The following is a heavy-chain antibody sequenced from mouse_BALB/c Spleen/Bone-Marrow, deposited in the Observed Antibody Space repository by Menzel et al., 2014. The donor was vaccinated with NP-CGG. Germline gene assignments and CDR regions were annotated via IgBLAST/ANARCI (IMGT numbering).Heavy chain of an antibody. J-gene: IGHJ1*01. D-gene: IGHD2-12*01. CDR1: GYSFTGYF. Sequence: EVKLMESGPELVKPGASVKKSCKASGYSFTGYFMNWVMQSHGKSLEWIGRINPYNGDTFYNQKFKDKATLTEDKSSSTAHMELRSLASEDSAVYYCTRVTANWYFDVWGAGTTVTVSS. V-gene: IGHV1-20*02. CDR2: INPYNGDT. CDR3: TRVTANWYFDV.